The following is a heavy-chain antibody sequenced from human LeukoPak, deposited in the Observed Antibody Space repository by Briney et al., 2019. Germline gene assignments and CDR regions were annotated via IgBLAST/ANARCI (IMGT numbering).Heavy chain of an antibody. CDR3: ARVPTHDDYGDYVDY. J-gene: IGHJ4*02. V-gene: IGHV1-69*05. CDR1: GGTFSSYA. Sequence: VASVKVSCKASGGTFSSYAISWVRQAPGQGLEWMGGIIPIFGTANYAQKFQGRVTMTRNTSISTAHMELSSLRSEDTAAYYCARVPTHDDYGDYVDYWGQGTLVTVSS. CDR2: IIPIFGTA. D-gene: IGHD4-17*01.